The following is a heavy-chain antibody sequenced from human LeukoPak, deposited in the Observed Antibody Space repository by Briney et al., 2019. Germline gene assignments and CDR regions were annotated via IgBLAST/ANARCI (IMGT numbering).Heavy chain of an antibody. CDR1: GYTLTELS. V-gene: IGHV1-24*01. CDR3: ATDRPAYCSGGSCYDYYYGMDV. J-gene: IGHJ6*02. Sequence: GASVKVSCKVSGYTLTELSMHWVRQAPGKGLEWMGGFDPEDGETIYAQKIQGRVTMTEDTSTDTAYMELSSLRSEDTAVYYCATDRPAYCSGGSCYDYYYGMDVWGQGTTVTVSS. D-gene: IGHD2-15*01. CDR2: FDPEDGET.